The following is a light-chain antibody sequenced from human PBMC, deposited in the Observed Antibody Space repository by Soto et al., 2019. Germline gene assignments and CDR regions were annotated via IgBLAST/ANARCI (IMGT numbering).Light chain of an antibody. V-gene: IGLV4-69*01. Sequence: QPVLTQPPSASASLGASVKLTCTLSSGHSSYVIAWHQQRPEKGPRYLMRLNSDGSHTKGDGIPDRFSGSSSGAERYLTISNLQSEDEADYYCQTWGTGIRVFGGGTKLTVL. CDR2: LNSDGSH. J-gene: IGLJ3*02. CDR1: SGHSSYV. CDR3: QTWGTGIRV.